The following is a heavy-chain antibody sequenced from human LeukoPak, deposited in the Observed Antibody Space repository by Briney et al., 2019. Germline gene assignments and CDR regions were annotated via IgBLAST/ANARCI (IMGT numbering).Heavy chain of an antibody. V-gene: IGHV3-74*01. Sequence: HPGGSLRLSCAASGFTFSSYWMHWVRQAPGKGLVWVSRINTDGSSTSYADSVKGRFTISRDNAKNTLYLQMNSLRAEDTAVYYCAREGFWRIGPRPKADAFDIWGQGTMVTVSS. J-gene: IGHJ3*02. CDR3: AREGFWRIGPRPKADAFDI. CDR2: INTDGSST. D-gene: IGHD3-3*01. CDR1: GFTFSSYW.